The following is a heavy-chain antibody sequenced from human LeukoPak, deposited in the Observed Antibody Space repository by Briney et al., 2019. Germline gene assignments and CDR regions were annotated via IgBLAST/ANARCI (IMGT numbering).Heavy chain of an antibody. CDR1: GFTFSSYW. D-gene: IGHD3-22*01. Sequence: PGGSLRLSCAASGFTFSSYWMHWVRQAPGEGLVWVSRINSDGSSTSYADSVKGRFTISRDNAKNTLYLQMNSLRAEDTAVYYCARDMIDDYWGQGTLVTVSS. V-gene: IGHV3-74*01. CDR2: INSDGSST. CDR3: ARDMIDDY. J-gene: IGHJ4*02.